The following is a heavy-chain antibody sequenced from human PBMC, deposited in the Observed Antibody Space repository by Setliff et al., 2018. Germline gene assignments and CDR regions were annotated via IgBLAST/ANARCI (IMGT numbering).Heavy chain of an antibody. V-gene: IGHV4-39*07. D-gene: IGHD6-19*01. J-gene: IGHJ6*02. CDR2: IYYSGST. CDR1: GGSISSGGYY. Sequence: PSETLSLTCTVSGGSISSGGYYWSWIRQPPGKGLEWIGSIYYSGSTYYNPSLESRVTISVDTSKNQFSLKLSSVTAADTAVYYCTRVNQYSSVWDNYYYGMDVWGQGTTVTV. CDR3: TRVNQYSSVWDNYYYGMDV.